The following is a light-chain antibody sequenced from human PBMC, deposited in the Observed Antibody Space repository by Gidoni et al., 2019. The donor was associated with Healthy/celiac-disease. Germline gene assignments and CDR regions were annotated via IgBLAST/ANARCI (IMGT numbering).Light chain of an antibody. CDR3: CSYAGNSTFV. J-gene: IGLJ1*01. CDR2: EGS. V-gene: IGLV2-23*01. Sequence: SALTQPASVSGSPGQSIPISCTGTSSDVGSYNLVSWYQQHPGKAPKLMIYEGSKRPSGVSNRFSGSKSGNTASLTISGLQAEDEADYYCCSYAGNSTFVFGTGTKVTVL. CDR1: SSDVGSYNL.